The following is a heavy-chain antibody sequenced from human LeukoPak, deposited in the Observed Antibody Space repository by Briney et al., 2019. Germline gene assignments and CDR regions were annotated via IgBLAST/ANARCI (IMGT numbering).Heavy chain of an antibody. CDR2: ISSSGSTI. CDR3: AGYCSGGSCYLPPT. J-gene: IGHJ4*02. D-gene: IGHD2-15*01. Sequence: PGGSPRLSCAASGFTFSSYEMNWVRQAPGKGLEWVSYISSSGSTIYYADSVKGRFTISRDNAKNSLYLQMNSLRAEDTAVYYCAGYCSGGSCYLPPTWGQGTLVTVSS. CDR1: GFTFSSYE. V-gene: IGHV3-48*03.